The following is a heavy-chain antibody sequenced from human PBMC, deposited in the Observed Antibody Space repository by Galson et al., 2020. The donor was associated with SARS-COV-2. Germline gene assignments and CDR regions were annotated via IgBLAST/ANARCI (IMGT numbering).Heavy chain of an antibody. Sequence: GGSLRLSCAGSGFTVSSNYMHWVRQAPGKGLEWVSVMYSGGSTWYADSVEDRLTISRDNSKNTLYLQMNSLRAEDTAVYFCARGLKLAPLTFDIWGQGTMVTVSS. J-gene: IGHJ3*02. V-gene: IGHV3-53*01. CDR1: GFTVSSNY. D-gene: IGHD1-1*01. CDR2: MYSGGST. CDR3: ARGLKLAPLTFDI.